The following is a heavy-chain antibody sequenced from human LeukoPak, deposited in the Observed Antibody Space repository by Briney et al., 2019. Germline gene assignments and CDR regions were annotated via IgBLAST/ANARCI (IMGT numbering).Heavy chain of an antibody. CDR1: GGSISTFY. J-gene: IGHJ4*02. D-gene: IGHD4-17*01. CDR2: IYYSGST. V-gene: IGHV4-59*01. Sequence: PSETLSLTCTVSGGSISTFYWSWLRQPPGKGLEWIGYIYYSGSTNYNPSLKSRVTISVDTSKNQFSLRLSSVTAADTAVYYCAREDPQTTVPEGLDVWGQGTLVTVSS. CDR3: AREDPQTTVPEGLDV.